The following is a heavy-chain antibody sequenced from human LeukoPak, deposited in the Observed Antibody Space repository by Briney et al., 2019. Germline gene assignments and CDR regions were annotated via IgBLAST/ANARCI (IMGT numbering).Heavy chain of an antibody. J-gene: IGHJ3*02. CDR3: ARDSWGSYLAFDI. CDR2: ISVYNGNT. Sequence: GASVKFSCKASGYTFTSYGISWVRQTPGQGLGWMGWISVYNGNTNYAQKLPGRVTMTTDTSTSTAYMELRSLRSDDTAVYYCARDSWGSYLAFDIWGQGTMVTVSS. V-gene: IGHV1-18*01. D-gene: IGHD1-26*01. CDR1: GYTFTSYG.